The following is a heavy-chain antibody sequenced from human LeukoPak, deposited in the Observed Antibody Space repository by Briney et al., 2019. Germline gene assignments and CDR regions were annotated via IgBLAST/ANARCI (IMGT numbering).Heavy chain of an antibody. V-gene: IGHV4-4*02. CDR1: GGSISSGNW. CDR3: ARDRNGDTHYYYYGMDV. J-gene: IGHJ6*02. D-gene: IGHD4-17*01. CDR2: IYHSGST. Sequence: SETLSLTCAVSGGSISSGNWWSWVRQPPGKGLEWIGEIYHSGSTNYNPSLKSRVTISVDKSKNQFSLKLSSVTAADTAVYYCARDRNGDTHYYYYGMDVWGQGTTVTVSS.